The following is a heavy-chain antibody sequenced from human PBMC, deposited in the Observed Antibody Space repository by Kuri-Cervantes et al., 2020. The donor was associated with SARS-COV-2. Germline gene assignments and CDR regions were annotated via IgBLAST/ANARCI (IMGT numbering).Heavy chain of an antibody. D-gene: IGHD3-10*01. V-gene: IGHV4-38-2*02. CDR3: AREGLWFGGRSFDY. J-gene: IGHJ4*02. Sequence: SETLSLTCTVSGYSISSGYYWGWIRQPPGKGLEWIGSIYHSGSTCYNPSLKSRVTMSVDTSKNQFSLKLSSVTAADTAVYYCAREGLWFGGRSFDYWGQGTLVTVSS. CDR1: GYSISSGYY. CDR2: IYHSGST.